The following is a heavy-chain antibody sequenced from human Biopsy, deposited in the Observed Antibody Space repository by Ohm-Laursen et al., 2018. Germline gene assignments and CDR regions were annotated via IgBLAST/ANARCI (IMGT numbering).Heavy chain of an antibody. J-gene: IGHJ4*02. CDR3: ALQSVAQMKNFDY. V-gene: IGHV1-69*05. CDR1: GGTFINYA. Sequence: GSSVKVSCKASGGTFINYAISWVRQAPGQGLKWMGGIIPMFGTANYAQMFQGRVTMTRDTSMSTAYMEMSRLRCDDTAVYYCALQSVAQMKNFDYWGQGTLVTVPS. D-gene: IGHD6-19*01. CDR2: IIPMFGTA.